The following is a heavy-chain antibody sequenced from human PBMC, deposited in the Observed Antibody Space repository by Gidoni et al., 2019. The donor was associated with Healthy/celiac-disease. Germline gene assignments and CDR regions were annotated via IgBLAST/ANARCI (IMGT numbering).Heavy chain of an antibody. CDR1: GFTYRRYA. J-gene: IGHJ4*02. CDR2: ISYDGSNN. V-gene: IGHV3-30-3*01. Sequence: QVQLVESGGGVVQPGRSLRPPCQADGFTYRRYAMHWVRQAPGTGLEWLAVISYDGSNNYYAASVKGRFTISRDNSKNTLYLQMNSLGAEDTAVYYWARGDGGSGWYGYYFDYWGQGTLVTVSS. CDR3: ARGDGGSGWYGYYFDY. D-gene: IGHD6-19*01.